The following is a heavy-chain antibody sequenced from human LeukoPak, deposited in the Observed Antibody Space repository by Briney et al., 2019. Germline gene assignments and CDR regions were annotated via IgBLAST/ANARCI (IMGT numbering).Heavy chain of an antibody. V-gene: IGHV3-23*01. CDR2: IGRGGGGI. CDR1: GFTFSTHT. CDR3: AHDPNWEMDY. D-gene: IGHD7-27*01. Sequence: GGSLRFSCVASGFTFSTHTMYWVRLAPGKGLEWVSIIGRGGGGIHYTDSVRGRFTISRDDSKNTLYLQMNSLRAEDTALYYCAHDPNWEMDYWGQGVLVTVSS. J-gene: IGHJ4*02.